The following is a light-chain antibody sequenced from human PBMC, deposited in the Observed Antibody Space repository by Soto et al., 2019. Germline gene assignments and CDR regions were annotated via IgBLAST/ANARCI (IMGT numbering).Light chain of an antibody. J-gene: IGKJ1*01. CDR2: AAS. Sequence: DIHMTQSPSSLSASVEDRVIITCQASQSISNHLNWYQQKPGKAPKLLIFAASSLQSGVPSRFSGSRSGPDFTLTISSLQPEDFATYYCQQSYSSPPTFGQGTKVDIK. CDR1: QSISNH. V-gene: IGKV1-39*01. CDR3: QQSYSSPPT.